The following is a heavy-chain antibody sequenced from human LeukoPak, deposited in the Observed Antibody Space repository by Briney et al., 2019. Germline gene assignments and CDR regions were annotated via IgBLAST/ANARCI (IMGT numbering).Heavy chain of an antibody. CDR2: INPNSGGT. D-gene: IGHD6-13*01. CDR1: GYTFTGYY. V-gene: IGHV1-2*02. CDR3: ARVRKQQLVEGFDY. Sequence: ASVKVSCEASGYTFTGYYMHWVRQAPGQGLEWMGWINPNSGGTNYAQKFQGRVTMTRDTSISTAYMELSRLRSDDTAVYYCARVRKQQLVEGFDYWGQGTLVTVSS. J-gene: IGHJ4*02.